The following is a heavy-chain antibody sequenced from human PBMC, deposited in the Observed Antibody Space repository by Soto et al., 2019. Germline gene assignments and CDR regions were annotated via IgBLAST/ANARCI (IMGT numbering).Heavy chain of an antibody. J-gene: IGHJ4*02. CDR1: GFSLTTRGVG. D-gene: IGHD5-18*01. Sequence: QITLKESGPTLVKPTQTLTLTCTFSGFSLTTRGVGVGWIRQPPGKALEWLALIYWDDDEGYSPSLKSRLTITKDTSKNLAVLTITNMDPVDTATYYCAHRPRGYSYHFDYWGQGTLVTVSS. V-gene: IGHV2-5*02. CDR2: IYWDDDE. CDR3: AHRPRGYSYHFDY.